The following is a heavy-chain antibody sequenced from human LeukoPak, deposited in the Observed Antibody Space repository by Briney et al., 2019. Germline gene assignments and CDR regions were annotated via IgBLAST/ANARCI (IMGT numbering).Heavy chain of an antibody. J-gene: IGHJ4*02. CDR1: GGSISSYY. D-gene: IGHD6-19*01. CDR3: ARDSEQWLVPHFDY. CDR2: IYTSGST. V-gene: IGHV4-4*07. Sequence: SETLSLTCTASGGSISSYYWSWIRQPAGKGLEWIGRIYTSGSTNYNPSLKSRVTMSVDTSKNQFSLKLSSVTAADTAVYYCARDSEQWLVPHFDYWGQGTLVTVSS.